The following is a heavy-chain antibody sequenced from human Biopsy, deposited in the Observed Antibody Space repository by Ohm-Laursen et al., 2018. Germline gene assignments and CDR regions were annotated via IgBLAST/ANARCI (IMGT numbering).Heavy chain of an antibody. CDR1: GYTFTSYD. CDR2: ISPYNDKT. Sequence: ASVKVSCKASGYTFTSYDISWVRQTPGQGLEWMGWISPYNDKTSYPPKLQDRVTMTADTSTNTAHMELRSLRSDDTAVYYCARVFCTSTTCYGLLDSWGEGTVVTVSS. D-gene: IGHD2/OR15-2a*01. V-gene: IGHV1-18*01. J-gene: IGHJ4*02. CDR3: ARVFCTSTTCYGLLDS.